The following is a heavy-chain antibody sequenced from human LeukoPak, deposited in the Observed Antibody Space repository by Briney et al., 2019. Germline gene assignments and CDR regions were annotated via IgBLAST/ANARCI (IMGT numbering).Heavy chain of an antibody. J-gene: IGHJ6*02. D-gene: IGHD3-10*01. CDR1: GYTFTSYG. V-gene: IGHV1-18*01. Sequence: GASVKVSCKASGYTFTSYGISWVRQAPGQGLEWMGWISAYNGNTNYAQKLQGRVTMTTDTSTSTAYMELRSLRSDDTAVYYCARDRGITMVRGPLGVWGQGTTVTVSS. CDR3: ARDRGITMVRGPLGV. CDR2: ISAYNGNT.